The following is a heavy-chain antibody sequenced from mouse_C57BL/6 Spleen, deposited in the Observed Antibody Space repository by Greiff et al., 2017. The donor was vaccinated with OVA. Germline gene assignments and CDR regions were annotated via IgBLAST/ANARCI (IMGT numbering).Heavy chain of an antibody. J-gene: IGHJ4*01. Sequence: VKLVESGPELVKPGASVKISCKASGYAFRSSWMNWVKQRPGKGLEWIGRIYPGDGDTNYNGKFKGKATLTADKSSSTAYMQLSSLTSEDSAVYFCARRPGAMDYWGQGTSVTVSS. CDR1: GYAFRSSW. CDR3: ARRPGAMDY. V-gene: IGHV1-82*01. CDR2: IYPGDGDT.